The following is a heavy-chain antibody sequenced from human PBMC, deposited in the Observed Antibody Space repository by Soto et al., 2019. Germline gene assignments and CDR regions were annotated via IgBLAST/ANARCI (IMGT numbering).Heavy chain of an antibody. D-gene: IGHD6-13*01. CDR2: IYYSGST. CDR1: GGSISSSSYY. V-gene: IGHV4-39*01. CDR3: ARHYGNFIAAVTG. Sequence: PSETLSLTCTVSGGSISSSSYYWGWIRQPPGKGLEWIGSIYYSGSTYYNPSLKSRVTISVDTSKNQFSLKLSSVTAADTAVYYCARHYGNFIAAVTGWGQGTLVTVSS. J-gene: IGHJ4*02.